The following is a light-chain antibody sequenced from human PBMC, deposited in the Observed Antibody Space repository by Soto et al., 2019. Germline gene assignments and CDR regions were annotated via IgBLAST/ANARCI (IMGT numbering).Light chain of an antibody. CDR1: QSISSW. CDR3: QQYGTSEII. Sequence: DIQMTQSPSTLSASVGDRVTITCRASQSISSWLAWYQQKPGKAPKLLIYKASSLESGVPSRFSGSGSGTEFTLTISSLQPDDFATYYCQQYGTSEIIFGQGTRLEIK. J-gene: IGKJ5*01. CDR2: KAS. V-gene: IGKV1-5*03.